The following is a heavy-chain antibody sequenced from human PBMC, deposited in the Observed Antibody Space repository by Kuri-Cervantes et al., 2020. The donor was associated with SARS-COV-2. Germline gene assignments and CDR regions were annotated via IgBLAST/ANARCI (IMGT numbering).Heavy chain of an antibody. CDR2: IIPIFGTA. CDR3: ATALRIVVVPAANLGVDAFDI. D-gene: IGHD2-2*01. J-gene: IGHJ3*02. CDR1: GGTFSSYA. Sequence: KISCKASGGTFSSYAISWVRQAPGQGLEWMGGIIPIFGTANYAQKFQGRVTITTDESTSTAYMELSSLRSEDTAVYYCATALRIVVVPAANLGVDAFDIWGQGTMVTVSS. V-gene: IGHV1-69*05.